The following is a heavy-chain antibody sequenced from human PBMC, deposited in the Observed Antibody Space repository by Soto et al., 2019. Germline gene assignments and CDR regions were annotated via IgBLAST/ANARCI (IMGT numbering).Heavy chain of an antibody. Sequence: SETLCLTCAVYGVSFSGYYWSLIRPPPGKGLEWIGEINHSGSTNYNPSLKSRVTISVDTSKNQFSLKLSSVTAADTGVYYCARGGQRITMIVVVTSRAFDIWGQGTMVTVSS. CDR1: GVSFSGYY. CDR3: ARGGQRITMIVVVTSRAFDI. D-gene: IGHD3-22*01. CDR2: INHSGST. V-gene: IGHV4-34*01. J-gene: IGHJ3*02.